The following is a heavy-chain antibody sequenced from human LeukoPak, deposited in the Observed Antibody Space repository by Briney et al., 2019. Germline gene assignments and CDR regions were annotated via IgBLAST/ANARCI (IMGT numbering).Heavy chain of an antibody. CDR1: GFTFSSYS. CDR3: ARDKGSGWYLFDY. CDR2: TSYDGSNK. V-gene: IGHV3-30*03. Sequence: GGSLRLSCAASGFTFSSYSMNWVRQAPGKGLEWVAVTSYDGSNKYYADSVKGRFTISRDNSKNTLYLQMNSLRAEDTAVYYCARDKGSGWYLFDYWGQGTLVTVSS. D-gene: IGHD6-19*01. J-gene: IGHJ4*02.